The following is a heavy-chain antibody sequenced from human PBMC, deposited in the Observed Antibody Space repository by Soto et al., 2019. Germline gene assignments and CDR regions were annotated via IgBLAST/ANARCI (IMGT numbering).Heavy chain of an antibody. Sequence: QITLKESGPTLVKPTQTLTLTCTFSGFSLSTSAVGVGWIRQPPGKALEWLALIYWDDDKRYSPSLKSRLTITKDTSKNQVVLTMTNMDPVDTATYYCAHSGPFFDDWFLPVREKGGYYFDYWGQGTLVTVSS. CDR3: AHSGPFFDDWFLPVREKGGYYFDY. V-gene: IGHV2-5*02. D-gene: IGHD3-9*01. CDR1: GFSLSTSAVG. CDR2: IYWDDDK. J-gene: IGHJ4*02.